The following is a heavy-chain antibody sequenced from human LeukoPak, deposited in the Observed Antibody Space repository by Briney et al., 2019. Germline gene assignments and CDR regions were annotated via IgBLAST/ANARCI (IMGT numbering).Heavy chain of an antibody. J-gene: IGHJ4*02. V-gene: IGHV1-2*02. CDR3: ARRQVDCSTTSCYVDY. Sequence: ASVKVSCKASGYTFTHYYINWIRQAPGQGLEWMGWINPNRGGTSYAQNFQGRVTMTRDTPITTAYMELSRLRSDDTAVYYCARRQVDCSTTSCYVDYWGQGTLVTVSS. CDR1: GYTFTHYY. CDR2: INPNRGGT. D-gene: IGHD2-2*01.